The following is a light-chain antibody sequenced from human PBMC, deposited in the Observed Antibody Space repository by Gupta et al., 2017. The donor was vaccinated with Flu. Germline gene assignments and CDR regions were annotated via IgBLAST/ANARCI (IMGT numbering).Light chain of an antibody. J-gene: IGLJ2*01. CDR3: SSYTNTNTVVV. CDR2: EVS. Sequence: QSALTQPASVSGSPGQSIAISCTGTRSDVGTYDYVSWYQQHPGKAPELMIFEVSRRPSGISDRFSGSKSGNTASLTISGLLAEDEAYYYCSSYTNTNTVVVSGGGTKLTVL. CDR1: RSDVGTYDY. V-gene: IGLV2-14*01.